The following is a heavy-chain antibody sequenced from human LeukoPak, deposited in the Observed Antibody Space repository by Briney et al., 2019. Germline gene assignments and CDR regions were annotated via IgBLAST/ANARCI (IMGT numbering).Heavy chain of an antibody. V-gene: IGHV1-69*13. Sequence: SVKVSCKASGGTFSSYAISWVRQAPGQGLEWMEGIIPIFGTANYAQKFQGRVTITADESTSTAYMELSSLRSEDTAVYYCARDLGYYDLNLDYWGQGTLVTVSS. CDR1: GGTFSSYA. CDR3: ARDLGYYDLNLDY. D-gene: IGHD3-22*01. CDR2: IIPIFGTA. J-gene: IGHJ4*02.